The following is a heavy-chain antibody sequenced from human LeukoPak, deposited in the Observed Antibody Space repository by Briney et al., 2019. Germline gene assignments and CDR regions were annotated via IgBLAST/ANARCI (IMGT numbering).Heavy chain of an antibody. V-gene: IGHV4-39*01. CDR3: ARHSPGYSSGWGVSD. J-gene: IGHJ4*02. CDR2: IYYSGST. Sequence: PGRSLRLSCAASGFTFSSYAMSWVRQAPGKGLEWIGSIYYSGSTYYNPSLKSRVTISVDTSKNQFSLKLSSVTAADTAVYYCARHSPGYSSGWGVSDWGQGTLVTVSS. CDR1: GFTFSSYA. D-gene: IGHD6-19*01.